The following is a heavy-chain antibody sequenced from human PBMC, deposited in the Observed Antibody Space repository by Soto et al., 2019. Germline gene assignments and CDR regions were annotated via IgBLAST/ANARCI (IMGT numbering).Heavy chain of an antibody. J-gene: IGHJ6*02. V-gene: IGHV4-30-4*01. D-gene: IGHD6-6*01. CDR3: ARDIAARGGRDYYYYGMDV. Sequence: SETLSLTCSVSGGSISSPDFFWNWSRQSPGKGLEWIGSIFYTGKTYYNPSLKSRLSISVDTAKNQFSLKLSSVTAADTAVYFCARDIAARGGRDYYYYGMDVWGLGTTVTVSS. CDR2: IFYTGKT. CDR1: GGSISSPDFF.